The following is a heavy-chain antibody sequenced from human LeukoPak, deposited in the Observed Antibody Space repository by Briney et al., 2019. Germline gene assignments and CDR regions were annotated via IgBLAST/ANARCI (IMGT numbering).Heavy chain of an antibody. Sequence: ASVKVSCKASGYTFSSHYMHWVRQAPGQGLEWMGIINPSGSSASYAQKFQGRVTMTRDRSTSTDYMELSSLRSDDTAVYYCAREDRQQLSARYYYYYMDVWGKGTTVTVSS. CDR3: AREDRQQLSARYYYYYMDV. D-gene: IGHD6-13*01. CDR2: INPSGSSA. V-gene: IGHV1-46*01. J-gene: IGHJ6*03. CDR1: GYTFSSHY.